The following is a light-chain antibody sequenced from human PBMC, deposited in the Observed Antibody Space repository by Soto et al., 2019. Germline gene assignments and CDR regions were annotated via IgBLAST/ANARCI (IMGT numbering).Light chain of an antibody. Sequence: QSALTQPRSVSGSPGQSVTISCTGTIGDVGGYKYVSWYQLHPGKAPKLMIFAVSQRPSGVPDRFSGSKSGNTASLTISGLQAEDEADYYCSSYAGPSMFFGGGTKLTVL. CDR2: AVS. V-gene: IGLV2-11*01. CDR1: IGDVGGYKY. J-gene: IGLJ2*01. CDR3: SSYAGPSMF.